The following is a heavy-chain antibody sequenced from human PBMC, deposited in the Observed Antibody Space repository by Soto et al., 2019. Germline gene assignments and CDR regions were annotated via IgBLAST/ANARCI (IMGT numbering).Heavy chain of an antibody. CDR3: ARVCGGDCGNAFDI. D-gene: IGHD2-21*02. V-gene: IGHV3-33*05. Sequence: QVQLVESGGGVVQPGRSLRLSCAASGFTFSAYGIHWVRQAPGKGLEWVATISFDSRDKLYVDSMKGRLTSAREKSRDTVYLQIDSLRAEDTAVYHCARVCGGDCGNAFDIWGQGTVVTVSS. CDR1: GFTFSAYG. CDR2: ISFDSRDK. J-gene: IGHJ3*02.